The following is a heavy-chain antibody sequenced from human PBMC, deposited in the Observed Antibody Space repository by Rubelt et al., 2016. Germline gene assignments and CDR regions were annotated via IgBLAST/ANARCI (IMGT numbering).Heavy chain of an antibody. J-gene: IGHJ6*02. CDR2: IKQDGSDK. V-gene: IGHV3-7*01. CDR1: GLTVSSNY. CDR3: AKQVVPGTAHQFAMDV. Sequence: GGSLRLSCAASGLTVSSNYMSWVRQAPGKGLEWVANIKQDGSDKYYVDSGKGRFTISRENAKNSLYLQMNSLRAEDTAVYYCAKQVVPGTAHQFAMDVWGQGTKVTVSS. D-gene: IGHD6-19*01.